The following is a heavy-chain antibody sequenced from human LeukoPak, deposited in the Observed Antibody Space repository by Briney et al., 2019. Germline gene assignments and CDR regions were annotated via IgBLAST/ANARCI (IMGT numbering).Heavy chain of an antibody. J-gene: IGHJ4*02. D-gene: IGHD6-13*01. CDR1: GGSISSGSYY. CDR2: IYTSGST. V-gene: IGHV4-61*02. CDR3: ARDILATSIAAPYY. Sequence: SETLSLTCTVSGGSISSGSYYWSWIRQPAGKGLEWIGRIYTSGSTNYNPSLKSRVTMSVDTSKNQFSLRLSSVNAADTAVYYCARDILATSIAAPYYWGQGTLVTVSS.